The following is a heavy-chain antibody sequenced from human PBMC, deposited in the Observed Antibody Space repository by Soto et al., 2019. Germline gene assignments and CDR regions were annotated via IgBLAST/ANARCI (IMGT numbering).Heavy chain of an antibody. CDR1: GGSFSGYY. Sequence: PSENLSLTCAVYGGSFSGYYWSWIRQPPGKGLEWIGEINHSGSTNYNPSLKSRVTISVDTSKNQFSLKLSSVTAADTAVYYCARAPFSSGYLDVWCQGPSVTVSS. V-gene: IGHV4-34*01. D-gene: IGHD3-3*01. CDR3: ARAPFSSGYLDV. J-gene: IGHJ6*02. CDR2: INHSGST.